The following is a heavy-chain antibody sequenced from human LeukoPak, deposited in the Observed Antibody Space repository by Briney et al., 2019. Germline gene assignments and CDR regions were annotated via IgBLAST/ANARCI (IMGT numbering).Heavy chain of an antibody. V-gene: IGHV3-23*01. D-gene: IGHD6-13*01. J-gene: IGHJ4*02. CDR3: ASSIAAAGAFDY. Sequence: PGGSLRLSCAASGFPFSSYAMSWVRQAPGKGLEGVSAISGSGGSTYYAESAKGRFTISRDNSKNTLYLQMNSLRAEDTAVYYCASSIAAAGAFDYWGQGTLVTVSS. CDR2: ISGSGGST. CDR1: GFPFSSYA.